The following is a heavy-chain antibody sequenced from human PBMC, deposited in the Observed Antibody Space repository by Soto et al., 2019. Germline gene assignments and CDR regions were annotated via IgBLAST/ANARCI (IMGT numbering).Heavy chain of an antibody. V-gene: IGHV3-21*01. CDR2: ISSRSSYI. J-gene: IGHJ6*02. CDR3: ARVAWFGETYGMDV. Sequence: EVQLVESGGGLVKPGGSLRLSCAASGFTFSRYSMNWVRQAPGKGLEWVSSISSRSSYIYYADSVKGRFTISRDNAKNSLYLQMNSLRAEDTAVYYCARVAWFGETYGMDVWGQGTTVTVSS. CDR1: GFTFSRYS. D-gene: IGHD3-10*01.